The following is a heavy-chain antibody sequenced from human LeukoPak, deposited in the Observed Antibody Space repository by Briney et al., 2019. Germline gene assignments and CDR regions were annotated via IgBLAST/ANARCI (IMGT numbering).Heavy chain of an antibody. D-gene: IGHD2-2*01. Sequence: GASVKVSCKASGYTFTSYYMHWVRQAPGQGLEWMGIINPSGGSTSYAQKFQGRVTMTRDTSTSTVYMELSSLRSEDTAVYYCATCEPRAVVPAAHFYYYGMDVWGQGTTVTVSS. CDR3: ATCEPRAVVPAAHFYYYGMDV. CDR2: INPSGGST. CDR1: GYTFTSYY. J-gene: IGHJ6*02. V-gene: IGHV1-46*01.